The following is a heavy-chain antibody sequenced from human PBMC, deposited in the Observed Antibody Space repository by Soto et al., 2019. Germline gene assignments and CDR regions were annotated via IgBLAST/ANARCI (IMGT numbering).Heavy chain of an antibody. D-gene: IGHD2-15*01. CDR1: GFTFSYG. CDR2: ISYDSSNK. J-gene: IGHJ4*02. Sequence: VQLLESGGGLIQPGGSLRLSCAASGFTFSYGIHWLRQAPGKGLEWVAYISYDSSNKSYGDSVNGRFTISRGNSKTTQFLQMNRPQAEDTAVYYCAKLVIGYCSGNTCYDSWGQGTLVAVSS. CDR3: AKLVIGYCSGNTCYDS. V-gene: IGHV3-30*18.